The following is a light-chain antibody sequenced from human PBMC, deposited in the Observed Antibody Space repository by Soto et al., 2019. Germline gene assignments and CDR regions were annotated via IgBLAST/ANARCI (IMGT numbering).Light chain of an antibody. J-gene: IGLJ1*01. Sequence: QSVLTQPASVSGSPGQSITISCTGTSSDVGGYNYVSWYQQHPGKAPKLMIYDVSKRPSGVPDRFSGSKSGNTASLTISGLQDEDEADYYCCSYAGSFYVFGTGTKVTVL. CDR3: CSYAGSFYV. CDR2: DVS. V-gene: IGLV2-11*01. CDR1: SSDVGGYNY.